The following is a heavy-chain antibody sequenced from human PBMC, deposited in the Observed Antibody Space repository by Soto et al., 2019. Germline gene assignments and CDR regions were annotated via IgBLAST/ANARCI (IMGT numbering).Heavy chain of an antibody. CDR2: IRNKANSYST. CDR3: VKVDSGYGFDD. J-gene: IGHJ4*02. CDR1: GFTFSDHY. Sequence: EVQLVESGGGLVQPGGSLRLSCAASGFTFSDHYMDWVRQAPGKGLEWVGRIRNKANSYSTQYAASAEGRFSISSDESKTSLYVQVHSLKPEDTAVYSCVKVDSGYGFDDWAQGTLVTVSS. V-gene: IGHV3-72*01. D-gene: IGHD3-22*01.